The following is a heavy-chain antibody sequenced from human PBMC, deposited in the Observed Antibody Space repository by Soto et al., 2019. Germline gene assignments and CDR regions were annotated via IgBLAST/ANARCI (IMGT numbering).Heavy chain of an antibody. CDR1: GFAFTNYG. CDR3: ARDVAMPTGLGLGY. D-gene: IGHD6-19*01. CDR2: ISNDGSKK. Sequence: QVQVVESGGGVVQPGTSLRLSCAASGFAFTNYGIHWVRQAPGKGLEWVAHISNDGSKKFYGDSVKGRFTISRDNSENTVYLKMTSQRPDDTAVFYCARDVAMPTGLGLGYWGQGTLVTVSS. V-gene: IGHV3-30*03. J-gene: IGHJ4*02.